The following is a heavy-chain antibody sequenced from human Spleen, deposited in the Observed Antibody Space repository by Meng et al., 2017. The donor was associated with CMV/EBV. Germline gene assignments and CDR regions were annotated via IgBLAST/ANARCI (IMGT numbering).Heavy chain of an antibody. CDR3: AKGAGIVVVPATLYYFDY. D-gene: IGHD2-2*01. V-gene: IGHV3-23*01. CDR1: FTFRSYA. J-gene: IGHJ4*02. Sequence: FTFRSYALSWVRQAPGKGLEWVSAISGSGGSTYYADSVKGRFTISRDNSKNTLYLQMNSLRAEDTAVYYCAKGAGIVVVPATLYYFDYWGQGTLVTVSS. CDR2: ISGSGGST.